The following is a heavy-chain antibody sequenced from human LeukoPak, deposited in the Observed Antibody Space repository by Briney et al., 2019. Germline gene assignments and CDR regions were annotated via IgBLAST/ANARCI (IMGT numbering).Heavy chain of an antibody. CDR1: GFTFSSYS. J-gene: IGHJ4*02. CDR2: ISGSGGST. CDR3: AKGKWELLGIGDY. Sequence: GGSLRLSCAASGFTFSSYSMNWVRQAPGKGLEWVSAISGSGGSTYYADSVKGRFTISRDNSKNTLYLQMNSLRAEDTAVYYCAKGKWELLGIGDYWGQGTLVTVSS. V-gene: IGHV3-23*01. D-gene: IGHD1-26*01.